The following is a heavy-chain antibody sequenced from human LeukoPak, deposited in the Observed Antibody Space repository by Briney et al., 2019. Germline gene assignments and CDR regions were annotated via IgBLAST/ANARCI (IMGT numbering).Heavy chain of an antibody. CDR1: GGSFSGYY. D-gene: IGHD5-12*01. CDR2: INHSGST. CDR3: ARESGYDYLVDY. V-gene: IGHV4-34*01. J-gene: IGHJ4*02. Sequence: SETLSLTXAVYGGSFSGYYWSWIRQPPGKGLEWIGEINHSGSTNYNPSLKSRVTISVDTSKNQFSLKLSSVTAADTAVYYCARESGYDYLVDYWGQGTLVTVSS.